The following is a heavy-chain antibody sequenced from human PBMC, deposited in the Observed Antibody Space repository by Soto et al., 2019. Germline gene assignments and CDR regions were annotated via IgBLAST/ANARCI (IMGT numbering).Heavy chain of an antibody. J-gene: IGHJ6*02. CDR1: GFPFSSYS. Sequence: PGGSLRLSCAASGFPFSSYSMNLVRQAPGKGLEWVSSISSSSSYIYYADSVKGRFTISRDNAKNSLYLQMNSLRAEDTAVYYCARDGGSGSYYAYYYYYGMDVWGQGTTVTVSS. V-gene: IGHV3-21*01. D-gene: IGHD3-10*01. CDR3: ARDGGSGSYYAYYYYYGMDV. CDR2: ISSSSSYI.